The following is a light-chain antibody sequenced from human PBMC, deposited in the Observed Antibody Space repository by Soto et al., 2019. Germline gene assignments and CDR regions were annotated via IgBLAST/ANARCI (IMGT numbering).Light chain of an antibody. CDR2: DVT. Sequence: QSALTQPRSVSGSPGQSVTISCTGTSSDVGDYNYVSWYQQHPDRAPRLIIYDVTKRPSGVPDRFSGSKSGDTASLTISGLHAADEAEYYCFSYGGAYARTWVFGGGTKLTVL. CDR1: SSDVGDYNY. V-gene: IGLV2-11*01. J-gene: IGLJ3*02. CDR3: FSYGGAYARTWV.